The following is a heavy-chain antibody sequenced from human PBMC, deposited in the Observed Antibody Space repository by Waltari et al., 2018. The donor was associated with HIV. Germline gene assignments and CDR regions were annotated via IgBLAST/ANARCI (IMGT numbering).Heavy chain of an antibody. V-gene: IGHV4-38-2*01. CDR3: GSGSRHGHSHGIDY. D-gene: IGHD4-4*01. Sequence: QVQLHESGPGMVKPSENLSLTCAVSGYSISSDYSWGWIRQPPGKVLEWIGSASRSGSTYYSPSLKSRVTISLDTSKNQFSLKLNSVAAADTAVYYCGSGSRHGHSHGIDYWGQGTLVTVSS. CDR2: ASRSGST. CDR1: GYSISSDYS. J-gene: IGHJ4*02.